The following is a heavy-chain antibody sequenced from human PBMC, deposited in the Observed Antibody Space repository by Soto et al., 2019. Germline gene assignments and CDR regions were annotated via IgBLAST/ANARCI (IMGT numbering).Heavy chain of an antibody. D-gene: IGHD3-16*02. V-gene: IGHV4-59*01. CDR3: ARIGGYHGPLDY. CDR1: GVSISSYF. J-gene: IGHJ4*02. Sequence: SETLSLTCSVSGVSISSYFWTWIRQPPGRGLEWIGYTYHRGSTNYSPSLKSRVAIALDTSENQFSLKVSSVTAADTAVYYCARIGGYHGPLDYWGQGTPVTVSS. CDR2: TYHRGST.